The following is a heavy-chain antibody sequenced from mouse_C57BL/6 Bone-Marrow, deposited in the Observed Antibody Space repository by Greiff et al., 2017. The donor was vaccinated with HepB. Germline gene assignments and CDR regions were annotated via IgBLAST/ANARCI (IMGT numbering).Heavy chain of an antibody. CDR1: GYTFTSYW. D-gene: IGHD1-1*02. CDR2: INPSSGYT. Sequence: VQLQQSGAELAKPGASVKLSCKASGYTFTSYWMHWVKQRPGQGLEWIGYINPSSGYTTYTQKFKAKATLIADKSSSTAYMQLSSLTYEDSAVYYCARSDYVGYYAMDYWGQGTSVTVSS. J-gene: IGHJ4*01. V-gene: IGHV1-7*01. CDR3: ARSDYVGYYAMDY.